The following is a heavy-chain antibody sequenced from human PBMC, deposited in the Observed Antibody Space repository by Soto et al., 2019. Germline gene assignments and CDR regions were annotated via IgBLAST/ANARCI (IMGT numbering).Heavy chain of an antibody. Sequence: EVQLVESGGGLVQPGRSLRLSCAASGFTFDDYAMHWVRQAPGKGLEWVSGISWNSGSIGYADSVKGRFTISRDNAKNSLYLQMNSLRAEDTALYYCAKEAYGDSYFDYWGQGTLVTVSS. V-gene: IGHV3-9*01. CDR1: GFTFDDYA. CDR3: AKEAYGDSYFDY. CDR2: ISWNSGSI. D-gene: IGHD4-17*01. J-gene: IGHJ4*02.